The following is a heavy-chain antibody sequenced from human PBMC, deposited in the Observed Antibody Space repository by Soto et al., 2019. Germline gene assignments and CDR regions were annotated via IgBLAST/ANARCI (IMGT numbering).Heavy chain of an antibody. J-gene: IGHJ5*02. CDR2: IKQDGSEK. V-gene: IGHV3-7*01. CDR3: ARSIAARLNWFDP. D-gene: IGHD6-6*01. CDR1: GFTFSSYW. Sequence: EVQLVEAGGGLVQPGGSLRLSCAASGFTFSSYWMSWVRQAPGKGLEWVANIKQDGSEKYYVDSVKGRFTISRDNAKNSLYLQMNSLRAEDPAVYYCARSIAARLNWFDPWGQGTLVTVSS.